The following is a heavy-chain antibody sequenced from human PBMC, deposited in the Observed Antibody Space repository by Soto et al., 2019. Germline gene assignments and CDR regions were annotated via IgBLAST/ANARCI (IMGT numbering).Heavy chain of an antibody. D-gene: IGHD5-18*01. Sequence: SVKVSCKASGGTFSSYAISWVRQAPGQGLEWMGGIIPIFGTANYAQKFQGRVTITADKSTSTAYMELSSLRSEDTAVYYCERVGEADGYYWFDTWGQGTLVTVSS. J-gene: IGHJ5*02. V-gene: IGHV1-69*06. CDR1: GGTFSSYA. CDR3: ERVGEADGYYWFDT. CDR2: IIPIFGTA.